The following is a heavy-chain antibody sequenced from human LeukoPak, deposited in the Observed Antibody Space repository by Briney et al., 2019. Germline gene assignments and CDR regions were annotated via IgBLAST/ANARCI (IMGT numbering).Heavy chain of an antibody. Sequence: SETLSLTCTVSGGSISSYCWSWVRQPPGKGLEWIGEIDHTGTTNYSPSLKSRVTISVDKSKNQFSLKLGSVTAADTAVYYCARARGHYDYVWGAHDGFDIWGQGTMVAVSS. CDR3: ARARGHYDYVWGAHDGFDI. CDR1: GGSISSYC. D-gene: IGHD3-16*01. J-gene: IGHJ3*02. V-gene: IGHV4-4*02. CDR2: IDHTGTT.